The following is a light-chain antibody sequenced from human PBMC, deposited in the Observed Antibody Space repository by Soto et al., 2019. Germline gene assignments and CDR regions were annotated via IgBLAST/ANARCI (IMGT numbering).Light chain of an antibody. Sequence: DIQFTHSPSFLSGALADRVTITCRASQGISSFLAWYQQKPAKAPELLIYGASTLQSGVPSRFSGSGSGTEFTLTISSLQPEDFATYYCQQLNTYPITFAQGTDWRL. V-gene: IGKV1-9*01. CDR3: QQLNTYPIT. CDR1: QGISSF. J-gene: IGKJ5*01. CDR2: GAS.